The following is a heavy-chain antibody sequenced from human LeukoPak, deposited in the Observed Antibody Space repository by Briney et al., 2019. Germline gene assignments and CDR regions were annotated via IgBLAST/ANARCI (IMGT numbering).Heavy chain of an antibody. CDR1: GYTFTSYD. CDR3: ARGLAKRNRRAKRGYSYGYFDY. D-gene: IGHD5-18*01. V-gene: IGHV1-8*01. Sequence: GASVKVSCKASGYTFTSYDINWVRQATGQGLEWMGWMNPNSGNTGYAQKFQGRVTMTRNTSISTAYMELSSLRSEDTAVYYCARGLAKRNRRAKRGYSYGYFDYWGQGTLVTVSS. CDR2: MNPNSGNT. J-gene: IGHJ4*02.